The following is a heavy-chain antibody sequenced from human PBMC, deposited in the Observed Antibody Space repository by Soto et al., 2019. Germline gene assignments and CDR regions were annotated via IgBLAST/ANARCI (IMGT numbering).Heavy chain of an antibody. V-gene: IGHV4-34*12. Sequence: SETLSLTCAVYGESLNYYYWSWIRQAPGKGLEWIGEFFDGGSTYYNPSLKSRVTISVDTSKNQFSLKLSSVTAADTALYYCARLNAGTTYYYYGMDVWGQGTTVTVSS. CDR1: GESLNYYY. J-gene: IGHJ6*02. CDR3: ARLNAGTTYYYYGMDV. CDR2: FFDGGST. D-gene: IGHD1-7*01.